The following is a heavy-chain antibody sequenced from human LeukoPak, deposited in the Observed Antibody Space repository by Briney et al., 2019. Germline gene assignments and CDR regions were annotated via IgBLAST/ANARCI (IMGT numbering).Heavy chain of an antibody. V-gene: IGHV3-48*02. CDR3: ARDRAARHKAYYYYYYMDV. Sequence: GGSLRLSCAASGFTFSSYSMNSVRQAPGKGLEWVSYISSSSRTIYYADSVQGRFTISRDNAKNSLYLQMNSLRDEDTAVYYCARDRAARHKAYYYYYYMDVWGKGTTVTVSS. CDR1: GFTFSSYS. CDR2: ISSSSRTI. J-gene: IGHJ6*03. D-gene: IGHD6-6*01.